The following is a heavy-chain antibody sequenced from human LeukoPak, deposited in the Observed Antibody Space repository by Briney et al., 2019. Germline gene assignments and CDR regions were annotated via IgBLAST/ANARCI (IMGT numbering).Heavy chain of an antibody. CDR1: GFTFSSYY. CDR3: TRDPELPMDV. Sequence: PGGSLRLSCAASGFTFSSYYMSWVSQAPGKELEWVANIKQDGSEKYYVDSVKGRFTISRDNAKNSLYLQMNSLRDEDTAVYYCTRDPELPMDVWGQGTTVTVSS. CDR2: IKQDGSEK. V-gene: IGHV3-7*01. D-gene: IGHD1-7*01. J-gene: IGHJ6*01.